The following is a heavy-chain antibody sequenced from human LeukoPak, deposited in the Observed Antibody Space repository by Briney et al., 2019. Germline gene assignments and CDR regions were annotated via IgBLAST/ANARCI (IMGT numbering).Heavy chain of an antibody. D-gene: IGHD5-18*01. CDR1: GFTFSTYA. CDR3: ASYSYGSRLDY. V-gene: IGHV3-30-3*01. J-gene: IGHJ4*02. CDR2: ISYDGSNK. Sequence: GGSLRLSCAASGFTFSTYAMHWVRQAPGKGLEWVAVISYDGSNKYYADSVKGRFTISRDNAKNSLYLQMNSLRAEDTAVYYCASYSYGSRLDYWGQGTLVTVSS.